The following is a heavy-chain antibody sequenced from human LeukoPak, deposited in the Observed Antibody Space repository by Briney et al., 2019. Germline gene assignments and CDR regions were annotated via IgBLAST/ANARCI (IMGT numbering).Heavy chain of an antibody. CDR2: ISGSGGST. D-gene: IGHD6-19*01. CDR3: AKAEHQWLVLGTAIDY. CDR1: GLTFSRYA. Sequence: GGSLRLSCAVSGLTFSRYAMSWVRQAPGKGLEWVSAISGSGGSTYYADSVKGRFTISRDNSKNTLYLQMNSLRAEDTAVYYCAKAEHQWLVLGTAIDYWGQGTLVTVSS. J-gene: IGHJ4*02. V-gene: IGHV3-23*01.